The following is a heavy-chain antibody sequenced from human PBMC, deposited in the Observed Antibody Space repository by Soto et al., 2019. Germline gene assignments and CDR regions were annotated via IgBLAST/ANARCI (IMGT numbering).Heavy chain of an antibody. Sequence: SGPTLVNPTQTLTLTCTFSGFSLSTSGVGVGWIRQPPGKALEWLALIYWDDDKRYSPSLKSRLTITKDTSKNQVVLTMTNMDPVDTATYYCAHRHPDYGDYDINWFDPWGQGTLVTVSS. J-gene: IGHJ5*02. CDR2: IYWDDDK. CDR1: GFSLSTSGVG. D-gene: IGHD4-17*01. V-gene: IGHV2-5*02. CDR3: AHRHPDYGDYDINWFDP.